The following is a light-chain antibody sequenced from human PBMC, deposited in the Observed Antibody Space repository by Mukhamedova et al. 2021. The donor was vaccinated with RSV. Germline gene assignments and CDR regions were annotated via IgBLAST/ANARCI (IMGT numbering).Light chain of an antibody. V-gene: IGKV1-9*01. J-gene: IGKJ5*01. CDR2: AAS. CDR3: QQFNTDPIT. Sequence: GKAPKLLISAASTLQSGVPSRFSGSGSGTDFTLTINSLQAEDFATYYCQQFNTDPITFGQGTRLELK.